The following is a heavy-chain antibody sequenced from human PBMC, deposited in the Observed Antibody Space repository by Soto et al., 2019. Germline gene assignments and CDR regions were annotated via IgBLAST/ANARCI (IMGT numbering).Heavy chain of an antibody. CDR2: INHSGST. Sequence: SETLSLTCAVYGGSFSGYYWSWIRQPPGKGLEWIGEINHSGSTNYNPSLKSRVTISVDTSKNQFSLKLSSVTAADTAVYYCARGPYYDILTGYYRETGDYWGQGTLVTVSS. V-gene: IGHV4-34*01. J-gene: IGHJ4*02. CDR1: GGSFSGYY. CDR3: ARGPYYDILTGYYRETGDY. D-gene: IGHD3-9*01.